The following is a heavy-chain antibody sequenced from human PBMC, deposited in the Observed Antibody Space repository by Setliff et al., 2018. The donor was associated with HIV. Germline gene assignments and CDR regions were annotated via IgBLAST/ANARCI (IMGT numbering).Heavy chain of an antibody. CDR1: GGSIGGYY. Sequence: SETLSLTCTVSGGSIGGYYWRWIRQPPVTGLEWLGCIYSGGSTNYNPSLESRVTIFLYTSKNKFSLRLTSVTAADTAVYYCARVRSYGSAYDAFDVWGPGTMVTVSS. CDR3: ARVRSYGSAYDAFDV. D-gene: IGHD3-10*01. V-gene: IGHV4-4*08. J-gene: IGHJ3*01. CDR2: IYSGGST.